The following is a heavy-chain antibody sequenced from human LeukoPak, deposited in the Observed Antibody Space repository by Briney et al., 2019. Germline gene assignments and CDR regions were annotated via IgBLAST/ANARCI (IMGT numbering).Heavy chain of an antibody. CDR1: GGSISSSGYY. Sequence: SETLSLTCTVSGGSISSSGYYWGWIRQPPGKGLEWIGSIYYSGITYDNPSLKSRVTISVDTSKNQFSLKVNSVTAADTAVYFCARDRQQLARRRGYNWFDPWGQGTLVTVSS. CDR2: IYYSGIT. CDR3: ARDRQQLARRRGYNWFDP. D-gene: IGHD6-13*01. J-gene: IGHJ5*02. V-gene: IGHV4-39*07.